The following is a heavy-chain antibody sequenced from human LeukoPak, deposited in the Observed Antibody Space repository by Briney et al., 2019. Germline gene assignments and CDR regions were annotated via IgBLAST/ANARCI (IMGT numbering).Heavy chain of an antibody. D-gene: IGHD2-2*01. Sequence: ASVKVSCKASGYTFTGYYMYWVRQAPGQGLEWMGWINPNSGGTNYAQKFQGRVTMTRDTSISTAYMELSRLRSDDTAVYYCARDKSIVVVPAATCYFDYWGQGTLVTVSS. CDR1: GYTFTGYY. CDR2: INPNSGGT. CDR3: ARDKSIVVVPAATCYFDY. V-gene: IGHV1-2*02. J-gene: IGHJ4*02.